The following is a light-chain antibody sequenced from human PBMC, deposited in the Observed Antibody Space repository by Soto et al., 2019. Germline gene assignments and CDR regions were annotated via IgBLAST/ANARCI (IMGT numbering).Light chain of an antibody. Sequence: EIVMTQSPATLSVSPGERATLSCRASQSVSSNLAWYQQKPGQAPRLLIYGASTRATGIPARFSGSGSGTDFTLTISDVQPEDFALYYCQQRSNWPITFGQGTQLEIK. CDR3: QQRSNWPIT. CDR1: QSVSSN. V-gene: IGKV3-15*01. J-gene: IGKJ5*01. CDR2: GAS.